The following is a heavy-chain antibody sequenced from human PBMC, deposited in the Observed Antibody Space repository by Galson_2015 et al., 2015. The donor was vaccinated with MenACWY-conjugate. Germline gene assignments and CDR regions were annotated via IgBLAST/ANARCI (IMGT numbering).Heavy chain of an antibody. V-gene: IGHV4-39*01. D-gene: IGHD3-10*01. Sequence: SETLSLTCTVSGGTVYTSDHWWGWIRQPPGKGLEWIASIHHSEPTHYNPSLKSRVSISVATSKNQFSLKLSSVNAADTAVYYCARLPRGINLILEGSWGQGILVTVSS. J-gene: IGHJ5*02. CDR3: ARLPRGINLILEGS. CDR1: GGTVYTSDHW. CDR2: IHHSEPT.